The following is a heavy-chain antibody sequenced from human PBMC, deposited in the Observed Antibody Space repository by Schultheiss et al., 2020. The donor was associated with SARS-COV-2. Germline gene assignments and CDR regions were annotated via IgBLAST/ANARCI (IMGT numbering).Heavy chain of an antibody. CDR2: IYPGDSDT. J-gene: IGHJ6*02. Sequence: GESLKISCKGSGYSFTSYWIGWVRQMPGKGLEWMGIIYPGDSDTRYSPSFQGQVTISADKSISTAYLQWSSLKASDTAMYYCARDYGSGSYSNYYYYGMDVWGQGTTVTVSS. CDR1: GYSFTSYW. D-gene: IGHD3-10*01. V-gene: IGHV5-51*01. CDR3: ARDYGSGSYSNYYYYGMDV.